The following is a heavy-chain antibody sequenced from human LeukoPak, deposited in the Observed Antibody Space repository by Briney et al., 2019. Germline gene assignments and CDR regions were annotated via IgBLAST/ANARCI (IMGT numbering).Heavy chain of an antibody. CDR2: ISPSGGST. CDR3: ASHLLSLQQLVLGDASDI. J-gene: IGHJ3*02. D-gene: IGHD1-1*01. Sequence: ASVKVSCKAFGYTFTGYWMHWVRQAPGQGPEWMGVISPSGGSTIYAQKFKGRVTLTRDMSTSTDYLELSSLRSEDTAVYYCASHLLSLQQLVLGDASDIWGPGTMVTVSS. CDR1: GYTFTGYW. V-gene: IGHV1-46*01.